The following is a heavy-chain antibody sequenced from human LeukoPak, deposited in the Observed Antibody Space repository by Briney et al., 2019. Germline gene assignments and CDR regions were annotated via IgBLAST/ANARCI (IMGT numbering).Heavy chain of an antibody. V-gene: IGHV3-49*04. CDR3: TREGVPAAVNYFDY. Sequence: QSGGSLRLSCTASGFTFGDYAMSWVRQAPGKGLEWVGFIRSKAYGGTTEYAASVKGRFTISRDDSKSIAYLQMNSLKTEDTAVYYCTREGVPAAVNYFDYWGQGTLVTVSS. CDR2: IRSKAYGGTT. J-gene: IGHJ4*02. D-gene: IGHD2-2*01. CDR1: GFTFGDYA.